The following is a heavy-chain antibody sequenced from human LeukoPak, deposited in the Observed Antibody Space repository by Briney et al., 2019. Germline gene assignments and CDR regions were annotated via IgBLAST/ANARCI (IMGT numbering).Heavy chain of an antibody. CDR1: GFTFSSYS. CDR3: ARDRASIAARVPDY. J-gene: IGHJ4*02. CDR2: ISSSSSYI. D-gene: IGHD6-6*01. Sequence: KSGGSLRLSCAASGFTFSSYSMNWGRQAPGKGLEWVSSISSSSSYIYYADSVKGRFTIPRDNAKNSLYLQMNSLRAEDTAVYYCARDRASIAARVPDYWGQGTLVPVSS. V-gene: IGHV3-21*01.